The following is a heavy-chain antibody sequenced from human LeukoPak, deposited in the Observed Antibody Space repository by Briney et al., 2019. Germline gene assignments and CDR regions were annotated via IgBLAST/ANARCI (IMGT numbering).Heavy chain of an antibody. J-gene: IGHJ4*02. V-gene: IGHV4-59*01. CDR2: IYYSGST. CDR1: GGSISSYY. D-gene: IGHD6-13*01. CDR3: ARETAAAGTPDY. Sequence: SETLSLTCTVSGGSISSYYWSWIRQPPGKGLEWIGYIYYSGSTNYNPSLKSRVTISVDTSKNQFSLKLSSVTAADTAVYYCARETAAAGTPDYWGQGTLVIVSS.